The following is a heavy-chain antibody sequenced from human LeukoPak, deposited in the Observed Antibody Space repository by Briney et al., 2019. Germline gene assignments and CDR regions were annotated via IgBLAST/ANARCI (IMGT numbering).Heavy chain of an antibody. Sequence: GGSLRLSCAASGFTFSSYAMSWVRQAPGKGLEWVSAISGSGGSTYYADSVKGRFTISRDNSKNTLYLQMNSLRAEDTAVYYCAKTPGPSPVTGSGEAFDIWGQGTMVTLSS. V-gene: IGHV3-23*01. CDR3: AKTPGPSPVTGSGEAFDI. CDR2: ISGSGGST. D-gene: IGHD3-16*01. CDR1: GFTFSSYA. J-gene: IGHJ3*02.